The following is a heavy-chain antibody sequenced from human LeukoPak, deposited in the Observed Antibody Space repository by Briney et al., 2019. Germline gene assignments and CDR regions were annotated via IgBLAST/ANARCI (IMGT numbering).Heavy chain of an antibody. Sequence: GGSLRLSCAASGFTFSNYPMNWVRQAPGKGLEWVATIKQEGGDKYYVDSVKGRFTVSRDNAKNSLYLEMNNLRAEDTAVYYCASEGSGSYYNPFDYWGQGTLVTVSS. D-gene: IGHD3-10*01. J-gene: IGHJ4*02. V-gene: IGHV3-7*01. CDR2: IKQEGGDK. CDR1: GFTFSNYP. CDR3: ASEGSGSYYNPFDY.